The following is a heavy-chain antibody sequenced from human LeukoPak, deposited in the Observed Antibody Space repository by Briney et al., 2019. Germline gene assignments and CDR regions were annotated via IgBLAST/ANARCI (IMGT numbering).Heavy chain of an antibody. CDR3: ARVVVVPAAMVAFDI. CDR1: GGSISSYY. J-gene: IGHJ3*02. V-gene: IGHV4-59*01. CDR2: IYYSGST. D-gene: IGHD2-2*01. Sequence: SETLSLTCTVSGGSISSYYRSWIRQPPGKGLEWIGYIYYSGSTNYNPSLKSRVTISVDTSKNQFSLKLSSVTAADTAVYYCARVVVVPAAMVAFDIWGQGTMVTVSS.